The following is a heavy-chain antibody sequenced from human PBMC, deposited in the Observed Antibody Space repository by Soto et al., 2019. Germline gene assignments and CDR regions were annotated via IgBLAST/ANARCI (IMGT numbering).Heavy chain of an antibody. CDR1: GFTFSSYS. CDR3: ASREGRLATMVRGVTWSYKDV. V-gene: IGHV3-21*01. CDR2: ISSSSSYI. Sequence: PGGSLRLSCAASGFTFSSYSMNWVRQAPGKGLEWVSSISSSSSYIYYADSVKGRFTISRDNAKNSLYLQMNSLRAEDTAVYYCASREGRLATMVRGVTWSYKDVWGQGTTVTVSS. J-gene: IGHJ6*02. D-gene: IGHD3-10*01.